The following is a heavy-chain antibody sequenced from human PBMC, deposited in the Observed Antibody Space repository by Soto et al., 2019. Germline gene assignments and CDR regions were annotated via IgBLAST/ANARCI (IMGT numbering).Heavy chain of an antibody. D-gene: IGHD4-4*01. CDR2: IIPFIGTA. J-gene: IGHJ6*02. CDR1: GGTFSSYA. Sequence: QVQLVQSGAEVKKPGSSVTVSCKASGGTFSSYAISWVRQAPGQGLELMGRIIPFIGTANYAQKFQGRVPITADESTSTANMELTSLRSEDTAVYYCAMVVMTTVPASYYYGMDVWGQGTTVTVSS. CDR3: AMVVMTTVPASYYYGMDV. V-gene: IGHV1-69*18.